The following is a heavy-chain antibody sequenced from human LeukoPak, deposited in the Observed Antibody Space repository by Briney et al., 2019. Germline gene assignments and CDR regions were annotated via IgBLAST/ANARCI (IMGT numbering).Heavy chain of an antibody. Sequence: ASVKVSCKASGYTFTSYYMHWVRQAPGQGLEWMGWISAYNGNTNYAQKLQGRVTMTTDTSTSTAYMELRSLRSDDTAVYYCARDAYSSGWYDIRDAFDIWGQGTMVTVSS. J-gene: IGHJ3*02. D-gene: IGHD6-19*01. CDR1: GYTFTSYY. CDR3: ARDAYSSGWYDIRDAFDI. V-gene: IGHV1-18*04. CDR2: ISAYNGNT.